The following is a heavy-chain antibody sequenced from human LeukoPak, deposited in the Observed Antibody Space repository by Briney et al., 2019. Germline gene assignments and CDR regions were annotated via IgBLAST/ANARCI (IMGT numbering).Heavy chain of an antibody. Sequence: GGSLRLSCTSSTFTFGDYAINWIRQAPGKGLEWVGFIRRKVYGGTPEYAASVKGRFTISRDDSKSIAYLQMNSLRAEDTAVYYCAKDGTFVVVPAAIDAFDIWGQGTMVTVSS. V-gene: IGHV3-49*03. J-gene: IGHJ3*02. CDR2: IRRKVYGGTP. CDR1: TFTFGDYA. CDR3: AKDGTFVVVPAAIDAFDI. D-gene: IGHD2-2*01.